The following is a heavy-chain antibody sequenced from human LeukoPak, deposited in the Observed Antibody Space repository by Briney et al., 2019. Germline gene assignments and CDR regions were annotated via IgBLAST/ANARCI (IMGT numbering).Heavy chain of an antibody. V-gene: IGHV1-18*01. D-gene: IGHD2-2*01. CDR2: ISAYNGNT. CDR1: GYTFTSYG. Sequence: ASVKVSCKASGYTFTSYGISWVRQAPGQGLEWMGWISAYNGNTNYAQKLQGRVTMTTDTSTSTAYMELRSLRSDDTAVYYCARDTIPAAISPNWFDPWGQGTLVTVSS. J-gene: IGHJ5*02. CDR3: ARDTIPAAISPNWFDP.